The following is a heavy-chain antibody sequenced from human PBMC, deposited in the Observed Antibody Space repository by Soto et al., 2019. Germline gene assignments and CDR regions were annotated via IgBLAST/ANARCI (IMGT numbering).Heavy chain of an antibody. D-gene: IGHD3-10*01. J-gene: IGHJ4*02. CDR2: ISAYNGNT. CDR3: ARDWYYYGAGSQKGNFDY. V-gene: IGHV1-18*01. CDR1: GYTLTSYG. Sequence: QVQLVQSGAEVKKPGASVKVSCKASGYTLTSYGISWVRQAPGQGLEWMGWISAYNGNTNYAQKLQGRGTMTTDTSTSTAYMELRSLRSDDTAVYYCARDWYYYGAGSQKGNFDYCGQGTLVTVSS.